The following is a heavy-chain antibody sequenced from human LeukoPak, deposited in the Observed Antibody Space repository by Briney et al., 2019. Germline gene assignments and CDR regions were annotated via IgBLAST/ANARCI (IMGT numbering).Heavy chain of an antibody. CDR2: IYSGGST. CDR1: GFIVSSNY. V-gene: IGHV3-53*01. Sequence: GGSLRLCCAASGFIVSSNYMSWVRQAPGKGLEWVSVIYSGGSTYYADSVKGRFTISRDNSKNTLYLQMNSLRVEDTAVYYCARARGYSYGCDYWGQRTLVTVSS. CDR3: ARARGYSYGCDY. D-gene: IGHD5-18*01. J-gene: IGHJ4*02.